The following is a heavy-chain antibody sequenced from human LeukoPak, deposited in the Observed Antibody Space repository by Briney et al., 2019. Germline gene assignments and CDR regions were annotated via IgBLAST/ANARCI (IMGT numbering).Heavy chain of an antibody. Sequence: GGSLRLSCAASGFTFSSYSMNWVRQAPGKGLEWVSYISSSSSTIYYADSVKGRFTISRDNAKNSLYLQMNSLRAEDTAVYYCARETTVTTGVGYFQHWGQGTLVTVSS. CDR3: ARETTVTTGVGYFQH. CDR2: ISSSSSTI. CDR1: GFTFSSYS. D-gene: IGHD4-17*01. J-gene: IGHJ1*01. V-gene: IGHV3-48*04.